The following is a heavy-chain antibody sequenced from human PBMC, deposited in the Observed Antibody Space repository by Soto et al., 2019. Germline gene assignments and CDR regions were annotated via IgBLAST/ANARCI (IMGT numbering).Heavy chain of an antibody. D-gene: IGHD3-22*01. Sequence: GGSLRLSCAASGFTFSSYSMNWVRQAPGKGLEWVSYISSSSSTIYYADSVKGRFTISRDNAKNSLYLQMNSLRDEDTAVYYCARDLSHSYYYDSSGYRYKIYLGQGTLVNVSS. CDR1: GFTFSSYS. CDR2: ISSSSSTI. J-gene: IGHJ4*02. V-gene: IGHV3-48*02. CDR3: ARDLSHSYYYDSSGYRYKIY.